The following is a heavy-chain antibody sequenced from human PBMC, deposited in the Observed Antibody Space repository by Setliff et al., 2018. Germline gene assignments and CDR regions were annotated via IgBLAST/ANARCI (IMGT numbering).Heavy chain of an antibody. CDR3: ARDMGQPYYFES. J-gene: IGHJ4*02. Sequence: SETLSLTCTVSGGSISSSSHYWGWIRPPPGKGLERIGSIYYTGSTYYNPSLKSRVTMSVDTSKRQFSLKLGSATAADTAVYYCARDMGQPYYFESWGLGTRVTVSS. D-gene: IGHD1-1*01. CDR1: GGSISSSSHY. CDR2: IYYTGST. V-gene: IGHV4-39*07.